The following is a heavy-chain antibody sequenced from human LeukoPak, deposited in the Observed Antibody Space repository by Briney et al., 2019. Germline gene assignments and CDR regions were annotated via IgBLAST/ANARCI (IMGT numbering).Heavy chain of an antibody. D-gene: IGHD4-11*01. V-gene: IGHV3-23*01. CDR1: RFTISKYW. CDR3: VELYSNTPGG. J-gene: IGHJ4*02. CDR2: ISGSGGST. Sequence: GGSLRLSCVGSRFTISKYWMHWVRQAPGKGLEWVSAISGSGGSTYYADSVKGRFTISRDNSKNTLYLQMNSLRAEDTAVYYCVELYSNTPGGWDQGTLVTVSS.